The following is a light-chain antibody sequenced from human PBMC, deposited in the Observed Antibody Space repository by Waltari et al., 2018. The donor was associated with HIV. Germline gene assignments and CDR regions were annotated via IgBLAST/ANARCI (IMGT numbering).Light chain of an antibody. CDR1: SSNIGSYY. CDR2: RNS. V-gene: IGLV1-47*01. CDR3: AVWDDSLVV. Sequence: GQRVTISCSGSSSNIGSYYVYWYQQLPGTAPKPLIYRNSQRPSGVPDRFSGAKSGTSASLVIRGLRSEDEADYYCAVWDDSLVVFGGGTKLTVL. J-gene: IGLJ2*01.